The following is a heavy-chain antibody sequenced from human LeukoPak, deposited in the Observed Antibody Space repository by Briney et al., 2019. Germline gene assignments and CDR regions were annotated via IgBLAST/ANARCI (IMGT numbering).Heavy chain of an antibody. Sequence: GGSLRLSCAASGFTFSTYSMNWVRQAPGKGLEWVSYISSNSGYIYYADSLKGRFTISRDNAKSSLYLQMNSLRAEDTAVYYCARSRYCSSTSCPSGEYWGQGTLVTVSS. V-gene: IGHV3-21*01. D-gene: IGHD2-2*01. J-gene: IGHJ4*02. CDR2: ISSNSGYI. CDR3: ARSRYCSSTSCPSGEY. CDR1: GFTFSTYS.